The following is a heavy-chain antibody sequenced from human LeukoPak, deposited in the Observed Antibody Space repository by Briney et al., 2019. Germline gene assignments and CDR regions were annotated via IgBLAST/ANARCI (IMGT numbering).Heavy chain of an antibody. Sequence: SETLSLTCTVSGGSISSYYWSWIRQPPGKGLEWIGNIYYSGSTNYNPSLKSRVTISVDTSKNQFSLKLSSVTAADTAVYYCARTMVRGDAFDIWGQGTMVTVSS. CDR2: IYYSGST. CDR1: GGSISSYY. V-gene: IGHV4-59*01. CDR3: ARTMVRGDAFDI. J-gene: IGHJ3*02. D-gene: IGHD3-10*01.